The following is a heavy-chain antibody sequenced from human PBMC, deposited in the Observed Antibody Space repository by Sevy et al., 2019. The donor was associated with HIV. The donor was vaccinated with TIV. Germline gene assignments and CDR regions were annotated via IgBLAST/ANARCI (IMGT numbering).Heavy chain of an antibody. J-gene: IGHJ4*02. CDR1: GFTFSSYG. CDR3: AREQWLGHFDY. Sequence: WGSLRLSCAASGFTFSSYGMHWVRQAPGKGLEWVAVIWYDGSNKYYADSVKGRFTISRDNSKNTLYLQMNSLRAEETAVYYCAREQWLGHFDYWGQGTLVTVSS. CDR2: IWYDGSNK. V-gene: IGHV3-33*01. D-gene: IGHD6-19*01.